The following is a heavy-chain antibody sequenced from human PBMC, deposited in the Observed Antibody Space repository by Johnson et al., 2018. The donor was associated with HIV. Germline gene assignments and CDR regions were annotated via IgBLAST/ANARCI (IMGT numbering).Heavy chain of an antibody. D-gene: IGHD4/OR15-4a*01. CDR1: GFTFSSYG. Sequence: QVQLVESGGGVVQPGRSLRLSCAASGFTFSSYGMHWVRQAPGKGLEWVAVIWYDGSNKYYVDSVKGRFTISRDNAKNSLFLQMNSLRAEDTAVYYCARVGANFDAFDIWGQGTMVTVSS. J-gene: IGHJ3*02. CDR3: ARVGANFDAFDI. CDR2: IWYDGSNK. V-gene: IGHV3-33*01.